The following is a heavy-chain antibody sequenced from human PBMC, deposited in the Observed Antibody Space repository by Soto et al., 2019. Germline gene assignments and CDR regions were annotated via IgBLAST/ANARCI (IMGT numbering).Heavy chain of an antibody. CDR2: IYYSGST. V-gene: IGHV4-59*01. J-gene: IGHJ5*02. CDR3: AKFREDGYNWGWFDP. CDR1: GGSISSYY. Sequence: QVQLQESGPGLVKPSETLSLTCTVSGGSISSYYWSWIRQPAGKGLEWIGYIYYSGSTNYNPSLKSRVTISVDTSKTQFSLKLSSVTAADTAVYYCAKFREDGYNWGWFDPWGQGTLVTVSS. D-gene: IGHD5-12*01.